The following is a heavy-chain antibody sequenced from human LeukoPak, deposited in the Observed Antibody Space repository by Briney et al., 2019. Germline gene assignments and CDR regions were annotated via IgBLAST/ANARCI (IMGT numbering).Heavy chain of an antibody. J-gene: IGHJ4*02. CDR2: ILSSGST. Sequence: PSETLSLTCTVSGGSIRSDNYLWSWTRQPAGKGLEWIGRILSSGSTNYNPSLRSRVTMSVDTSKNKFSLDMISVTAADTAVYYCARRGYGSGSFNRYYFDYWGQGNLVTVSS. D-gene: IGHD3-10*01. CDR1: GGSIRSDNYL. CDR3: ARRGYGSGSFNRYYFDY. V-gene: IGHV4-61*02.